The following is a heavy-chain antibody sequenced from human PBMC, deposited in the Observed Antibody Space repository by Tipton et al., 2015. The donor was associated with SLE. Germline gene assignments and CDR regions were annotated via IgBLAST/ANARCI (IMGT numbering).Heavy chain of an antibody. Sequence: GEALGGSYWSWIRQSPGKGLEWIGYISYSGSTNYNPSLRSRVTISIDTSKNQLSLELSSVTAGDTAVYYCAERGGGYWGQGTLVTVSS. D-gene: IGHD2-15*01. V-gene: IGHV4-59*08. CDR2: ISYSGST. CDR3: AERGGGY. CDR1: GEALGGSY. J-gene: IGHJ4*02.